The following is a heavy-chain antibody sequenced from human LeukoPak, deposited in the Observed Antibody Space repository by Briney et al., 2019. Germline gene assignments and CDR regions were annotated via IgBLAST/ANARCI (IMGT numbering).Heavy chain of an antibody. CDR3: ARGRITIFGVSSDAFDL. CDR1: GGSISSYY. J-gene: IGHJ3*01. D-gene: IGHD3-3*01. V-gene: IGHV4-59*01. Sequence: SETLSLTCSVSGGSISSYYWSWIRQPPGKGLEWIGYIYYSGSTNYNPSLKSRVTISVDTSKNQFSLKLSSVTAADTAVYYCARGRITIFGVSSDAFDLWGQGIMVTVSS. CDR2: IYYSGST.